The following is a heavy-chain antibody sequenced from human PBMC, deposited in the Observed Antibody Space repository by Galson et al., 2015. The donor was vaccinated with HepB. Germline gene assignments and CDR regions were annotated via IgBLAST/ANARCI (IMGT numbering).Heavy chain of an antibody. J-gene: IGHJ4*02. CDR1: DYTFTSYA. CDR3: ARVSHYSLLTGYQNYFDY. V-gene: IGHV1-18*01. D-gene: IGHD3-9*01. CDR2: ISAYNGDT. Sequence: SVKVSCKASDYTFTSYAISWVRQAPGQRLEWMGWISAYNGDTQYAQRVQGRVTMTTDTSTNTAYLELRSLRSDDTAVYYCARVSHYSLLTGYQNYFDYWGQGTLVTVSP.